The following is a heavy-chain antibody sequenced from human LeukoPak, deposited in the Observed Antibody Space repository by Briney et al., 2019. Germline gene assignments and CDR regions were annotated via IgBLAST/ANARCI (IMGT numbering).Heavy chain of an antibody. CDR2: INAGNGNT. D-gene: IGHD2-15*01. J-gene: IGHJ5*02. CDR3: ARGSIYCSGGSCYSGWFDP. Sequence: ASVKVSCKASGYTFTSYAMHWVRQAPGQRLEWMGWINAGNGNTKYSQKSQGRVTITRDTSASTAYMELSSLRSEDTAVYYCARGSIYCSGGSCYSGWFDPWGQGTLVTVSS. CDR1: GYTFTSYA. V-gene: IGHV1-3*01.